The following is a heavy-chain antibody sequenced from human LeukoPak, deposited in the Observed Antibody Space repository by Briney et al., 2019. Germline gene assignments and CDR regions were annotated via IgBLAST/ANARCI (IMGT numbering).Heavy chain of an antibody. J-gene: IGHJ3*02. CDR1: GYTFMSYG. Sequence: GASVKVSCKASGYTFMSYGISWVRQAPGQGLEWMGGIIPIFGTANYAQKFQGRVTITADESTSTAYMELSSLRSEDTAVYYCARGGGSGYYRSAFDIWGQGTMVTVSS. D-gene: IGHD3-22*01. V-gene: IGHV1-69*13. CDR2: IIPIFGTA. CDR3: ARGGGSGYYRSAFDI.